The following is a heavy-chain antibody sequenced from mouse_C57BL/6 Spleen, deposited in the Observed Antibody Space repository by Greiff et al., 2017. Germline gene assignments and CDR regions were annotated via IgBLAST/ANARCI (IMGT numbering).Heavy chain of an antibody. D-gene: IGHD4-1*01. CDR2: ISGGGSSP. CDR3: ARGLTGVFDY. V-gene: IGHV5-4*01. Sequence: EVQVVESGGGLVKPGGSLKLSCAASGFTFSSYAMSWVRQTPDKRLEWVATISGGGSSPYYPDNVKGRFTISRDNAKNNLYLQMIQLKSEDTSMXYCARGLTGVFDYWGQGTTLTVSS. J-gene: IGHJ2*01. CDR1: GFTFSSYA.